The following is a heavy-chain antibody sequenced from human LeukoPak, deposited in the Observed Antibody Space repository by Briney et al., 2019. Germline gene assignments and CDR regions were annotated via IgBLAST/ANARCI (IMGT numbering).Heavy chain of an antibody. V-gene: IGHV3-7*01. CDR1: GFTFSSYW. CDR3: ARDQLGRFDAFDI. CDR2: IKQDGSEK. Sequence: GGSLRLSCAASGFTFSSYWMSWVRQAPGKGLEWVANIKQDGSEKYYVDSVKGRFTISRDNAKNSLYLQMNSLRAEDTAVYSWARDQLGRFDAFDIWGQGTMVTVSS. J-gene: IGHJ3*02. D-gene: IGHD1-26*01.